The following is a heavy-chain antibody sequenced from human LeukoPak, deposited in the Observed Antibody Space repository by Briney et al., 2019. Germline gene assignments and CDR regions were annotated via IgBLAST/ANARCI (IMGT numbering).Heavy chain of an antibody. CDR3: ARSNSGWYYFDY. CDR1: GGSISSYY. Sequence: PSETLSLTCTVSGGSISSYYWSWIRQPPGKGPEWIGYIYYSGSTNYNPSLKSRVTISVDTSKNQFSLKLSSVTAADTAVYYCARSNSGWYYFDYWGQGTLVTVSS. CDR2: IYYSGST. J-gene: IGHJ4*02. V-gene: IGHV4-59*01. D-gene: IGHD6-19*01.